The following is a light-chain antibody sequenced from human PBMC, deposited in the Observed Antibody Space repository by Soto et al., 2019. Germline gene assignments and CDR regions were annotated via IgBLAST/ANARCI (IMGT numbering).Light chain of an antibody. CDR2: GAS. Sequence: EIVMTQSPATLSVSPGERATVPCRASQSVSNSLAWYQQKPGQAPRLLIYGASTRATGIPARFSGSGYGTEFTLTISSLQSEDFAAYYCQQYNNWPLTFGGGTKVDIK. V-gene: IGKV3-15*01. CDR1: QSVSNS. CDR3: QQYNNWPLT. J-gene: IGKJ4*01.